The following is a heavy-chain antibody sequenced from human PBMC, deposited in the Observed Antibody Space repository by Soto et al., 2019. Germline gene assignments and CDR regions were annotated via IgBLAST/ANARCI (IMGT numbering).Heavy chain of an antibody. CDR1: GGSISSGGYY. CDR2: IYYSGST. D-gene: IGHD3-3*01. V-gene: IGHV4-31*03. CDR3: ARGTVLRFLEWLSPDY. Sequence: QVQLQESGPGLVKTSQTLSLTCTVSGGSISSGGYYWSWIRQHPGKGLEWIGYIYYSGSTYYNPSIKSRVTLSVDTSKNQVSLKVGSVAAADTAVYYCARGTVLRFLEWLSPDYWGQGTLVTVSS. J-gene: IGHJ4*02.